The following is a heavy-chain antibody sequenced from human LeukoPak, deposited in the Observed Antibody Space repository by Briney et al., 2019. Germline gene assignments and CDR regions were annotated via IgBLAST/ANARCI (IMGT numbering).Heavy chain of an antibody. CDR3: ARLAAAASRRYYYYYMDV. Sequence: GSLRLSCAASEFSFITYWMTWVRQAPGKGLEWVSVIYSGGSTYYADSVKGRFTISRDNSKNTLYLQMNSLRAEDTAVYYCARLAAAASRRYYYYYMDVWGKGTTVTISS. D-gene: IGHD6-13*01. J-gene: IGHJ6*03. CDR2: IYSGGST. CDR1: EFSFITYW. V-gene: IGHV3-66*01.